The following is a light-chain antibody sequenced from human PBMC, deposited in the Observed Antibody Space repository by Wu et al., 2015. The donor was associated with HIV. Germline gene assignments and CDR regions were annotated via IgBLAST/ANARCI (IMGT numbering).Light chain of an antibody. J-gene: IGKJ4*01. Sequence: EIVMTQSPATLSVSPGESATLSCRASRSVDTKLAWCQQKPGQAPRLLIYGASTRATGTPGRISGSGSGTDFTLTISSLQSEDFAVYYCQQYNNWPPLTFGGGTKVEIK. CDR3: QQYNNWPPLT. CDR1: RSVDTK. CDR2: GAS. V-gene: IGKV3-15*01.